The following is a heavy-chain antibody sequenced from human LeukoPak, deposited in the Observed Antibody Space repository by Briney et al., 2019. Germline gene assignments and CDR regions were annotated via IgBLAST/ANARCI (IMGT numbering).Heavy chain of an antibody. Sequence: SETLSLTCTVSGGSISSDYWSWIRQPPGKGLEWIGYIYYSGSTNYNPSLKSRVTISVDTSKNQFSLKLSSVTAADTAVYYCARVFSGSWTSRFDYWGQGTLVTVSS. CDR1: GGSISSDY. D-gene: IGHD6-13*01. V-gene: IGHV4-59*01. CDR2: IYYSGST. J-gene: IGHJ4*02. CDR3: ARVFSGSWTSRFDY.